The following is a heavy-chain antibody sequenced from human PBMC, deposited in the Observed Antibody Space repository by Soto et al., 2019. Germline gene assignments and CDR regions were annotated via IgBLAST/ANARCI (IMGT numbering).Heavy chain of an antibody. CDR1: GGSISSSSYF. CDR3: TRRPNSPLDGSSSPCDR. CDR2: IYYSGST. J-gene: IGHJ5*02. V-gene: IGHV4-39*01. Sequence: QLQLQESGPGLVKPSETLSLTCTVSGGSISSSSYFWGWVRQPPGKGLESIGSIYYSGSTYYNPYSKSRVTNPVDTSKNQFSLRLSSVTAADTAVYYCTRRPNSPLDGSSSPCDRWGQGTLVTVSS. D-gene: IGHD6-6*01.